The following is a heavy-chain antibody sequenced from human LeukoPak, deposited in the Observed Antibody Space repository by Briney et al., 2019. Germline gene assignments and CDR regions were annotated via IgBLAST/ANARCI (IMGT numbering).Heavy chain of an antibody. CDR3: ARDLGDGYTIDY. Sequence: GGSLRLSCAASGFTFSSYSMNWVRQAPGKGLEWVSSISSSSSYIYYADSVKGRFTISRDNAKNSLYLQMNSLRAEDTAVYYCARDLGDGYTIDYWGQGTLVTVSP. D-gene: IGHD5-24*01. CDR1: GFTFSSYS. J-gene: IGHJ4*02. CDR2: ISSSSSYI. V-gene: IGHV3-21*01.